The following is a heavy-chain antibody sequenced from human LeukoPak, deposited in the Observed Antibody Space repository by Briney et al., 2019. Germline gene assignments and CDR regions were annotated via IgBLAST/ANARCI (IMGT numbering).Heavy chain of an antibody. Sequence: PGGSLRLSCAASKFTFSSYWMHWVRQAPGKGLEWVAFIRYDGSNKYYADSVKGRFTISRDNSKNTLYLQMNSLRAEDTAVYYCVPAYYDTVDSWGQGTLVTVSS. D-gene: IGHD3-9*01. V-gene: IGHV3-30*02. CDR3: VPAYYDTVDS. CDR2: IRYDGSNK. CDR1: KFTFSSYW. J-gene: IGHJ4*02.